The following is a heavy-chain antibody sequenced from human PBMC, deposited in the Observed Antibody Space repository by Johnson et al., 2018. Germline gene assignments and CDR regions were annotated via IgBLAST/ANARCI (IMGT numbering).Heavy chain of an antibody. CDR1: GFTFSTYA. CDR2: ISGSGDST. V-gene: IGHV3-23*04. D-gene: IGHD2-15*01. Sequence: VQLVESGGDLAQPGESXRLSCPASGFTFSTYAMTWVRQDPGKGLEWVSAISGSGDSTYYETPVRGRFTISRDNFYNTLHLQMNTLRVEDTAVYYCAKEVVAGTSSSGYYGMDVWGQGTTVTVSS. CDR3: AKEVVAGTSSSGYYGMDV. J-gene: IGHJ6*02.